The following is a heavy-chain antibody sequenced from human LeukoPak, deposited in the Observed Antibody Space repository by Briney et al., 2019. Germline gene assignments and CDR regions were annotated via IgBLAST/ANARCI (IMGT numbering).Heavy chain of an antibody. CDR3: ARGLGYCSSTSCSLFDN. D-gene: IGHD2-2*01. CDR2: IWYDGSNK. Sequence: GGSLRLSCAASGFTFSSYGMHWVRQAPGKGLEWVAVIWYDGSNKYYADSVKGRFTISRDNSKNTLYLQMNSLRAEDTAVYYCARGLGYCSSTSCSLFDNWGQGILVTVSS. CDR1: GFTFSSYG. V-gene: IGHV3-33*01. J-gene: IGHJ4*02.